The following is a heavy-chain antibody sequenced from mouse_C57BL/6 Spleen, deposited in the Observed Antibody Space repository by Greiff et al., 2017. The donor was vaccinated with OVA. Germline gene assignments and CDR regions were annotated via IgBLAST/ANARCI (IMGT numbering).Heavy chain of an antibody. CDR3: ARPSYDYDGGFAY. J-gene: IGHJ3*01. V-gene: IGHV1-64*01. CDR2: IHPNSGST. D-gene: IGHD2-4*01. CDR1: GYTFTSYW. Sequence: QVQLQQPVAELVKPGASVPLSCKASGYTFTSYWMHWVKQRPGQGLAWIGMIHPNSGSTNYNEKFKSKATLTVDKSSSTAYMQLSSLTSEDSAVYYCARPSYDYDGGFAYWGQGTLVTVSA.